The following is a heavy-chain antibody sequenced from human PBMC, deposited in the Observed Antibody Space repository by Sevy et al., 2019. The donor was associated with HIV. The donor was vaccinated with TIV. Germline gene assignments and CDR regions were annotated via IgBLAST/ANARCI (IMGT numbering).Heavy chain of an antibody. D-gene: IGHD2-21*02. J-gene: IGHJ4*02. CDR3: ARFCGGDCPSSDY. CDR1: GYSISSGYY. V-gene: IGHV4-38-2*02. CDR2: IYHSGST. Sequence: SETLSLTCTVSGYSISSGYYWGWIRQPPGKGLEWIGSIYHSGSTYYNPSLKSRVTISVDTSKNQFSLKLSSVTAADTAVYYCARFCGGDCPSSDYWGQGTLVTVSS.